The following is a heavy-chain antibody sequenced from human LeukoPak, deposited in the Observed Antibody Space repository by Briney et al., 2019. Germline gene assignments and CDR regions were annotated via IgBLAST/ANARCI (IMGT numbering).Heavy chain of an antibody. CDR2: IYTSGST. D-gene: IGHD3-10*01. CDR1: GGSISSYY. CDR3: ARSGHYYGSGNDAFDI. Sequence: PSETLSLTCTVSGGSISSYYWSWIRQPAGKGLEWIGRIYTSGSTNYNPSLKSRVTMSVDTSKNQFSLKLSSVTAADTAVYYCARSGHYYGSGNDAFDIWGQGTTVTVSS. J-gene: IGHJ3*02. V-gene: IGHV4-4*07.